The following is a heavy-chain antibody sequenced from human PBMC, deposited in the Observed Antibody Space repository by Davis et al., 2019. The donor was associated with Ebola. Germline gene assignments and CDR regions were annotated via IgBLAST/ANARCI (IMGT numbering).Heavy chain of an antibody. CDR2: LHSGHKI. V-gene: IGHV3-53*01. J-gene: IGHJ4*02. CDR1: GFTFSTFG. CDR3: MSYDD. Sequence: PGGSLRLSCAASGFTFSTFGMHWVRQAPGKGLEWVSMLHSGHKIHYADSVKDRFTISRDDSKNTVFLQMTGLKAEDTAVYYCMSYDDWGQGTLVTVSS.